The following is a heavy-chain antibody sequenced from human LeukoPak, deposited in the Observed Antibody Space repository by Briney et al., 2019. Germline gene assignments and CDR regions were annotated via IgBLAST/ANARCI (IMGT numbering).Heavy chain of an antibody. V-gene: IGHV1-69*13. J-gene: IGHJ4*02. D-gene: IGHD3-16*01. CDR2: IIPIFGTT. Sequence: ASVKVSCKTSGGNFSSYAISWVRQAPGQGLEWMGGIIPIFGTTNYAQRFQGRVTITADESTGTAYMELSSLRSEDTAVYYCARVFRGTFDYWGQGTLVTVSS. CDR3: ARVFRGTFDY. CDR1: GGNFSSYA.